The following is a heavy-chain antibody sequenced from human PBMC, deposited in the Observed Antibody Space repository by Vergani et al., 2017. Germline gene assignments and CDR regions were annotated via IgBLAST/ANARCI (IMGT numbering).Heavy chain of an antibody. CDR1: GFTFSSYS. V-gene: IGHV3-64*01. CDR2: ISRDGGDT. J-gene: IGHJ5*01. Sequence: EVQLVESGGGLVKPGGSLRLSCAASGFTFSSYSMNWVRQAPGRGLEYVSGISRDGGDTYHANSVRGRFTISRDNSKNTVYLQMGSLETEDTAVYYCARGGARGTTLSTTWFDSWGQGTLVTVSS. CDR3: ARGGARGTTLSTTWFDS. D-gene: IGHD1-1*01.